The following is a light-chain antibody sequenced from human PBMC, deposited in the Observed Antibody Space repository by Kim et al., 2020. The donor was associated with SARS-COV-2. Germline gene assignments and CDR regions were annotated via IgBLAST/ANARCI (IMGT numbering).Light chain of an antibody. Sequence: SAGARAPPSHRARQSVGSKLAWYQQKPGQAPKLLCYGASTRATGIPARFSVSGSGTECTLTIPSLQSEDFAVYYCQQYHKWPPLTFGGGTKVDIK. CDR2: GAS. J-gene: IGKJ4*01. CDR1: QSVGSK. CDR3: QQYHKWPPLT. V-gene: IGKV3-15*01.